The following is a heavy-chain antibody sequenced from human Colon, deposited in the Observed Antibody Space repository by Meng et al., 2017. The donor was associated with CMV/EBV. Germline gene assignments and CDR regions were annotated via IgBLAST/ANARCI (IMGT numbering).Heavy chain of an antibody. J-gene: IGHJ4*02. V-gene: IGHV1-8*01. CDR2: MNPNSGDT. CDR1: GYVFSAYD. D-gene: IGHD3-22*01. Sequence: ASVKVSCKASGYVFSAYDIHWVRQATGQGLEWMGWMNPNSGDTGYAQKLQGRVTMTTDTSTSTAYMELRSLRSDDTAVYYCARDELSGRGPITMIVVVITLLIDYWGQGTLVTVSS. CDR3: ARDELSGRGPITMIVVVITLLIDY.